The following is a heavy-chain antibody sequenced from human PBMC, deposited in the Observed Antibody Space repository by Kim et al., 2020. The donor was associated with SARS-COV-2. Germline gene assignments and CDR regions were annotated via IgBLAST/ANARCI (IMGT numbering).Heavy chain of an antibody. D-gene: IGHD3-10*01. CDR3: ARLYFYGSGSYIDY. V-gene: IGHV3-30*07. J-gene: IGHJ4*02. Sequence: ADSVTGRFTISRDNSKNTLYLQMNSLRAEDTAVYYCARLYFYGSGSYIDYWGQGTLVTVSS.